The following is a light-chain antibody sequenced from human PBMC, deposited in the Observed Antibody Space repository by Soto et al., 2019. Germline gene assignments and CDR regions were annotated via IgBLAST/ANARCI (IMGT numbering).Light chain of an antibody. CDR3: QQYGTSPPALT. CDR2: GAS. Sequence: DIVLTQSQGTLSLPPGERAILSCSASQSVSSSHLAWYQQKPGQAPRLLIYGASSRATGIPDRFSGSGSGTDFTLTISRLEPEDFAVYYCQQYGTSPPALTFGGGTKVEIK. J-gene: IGKJ4*01. CDR1: QSVSSSH. V-gene: IGKV3-20*01.